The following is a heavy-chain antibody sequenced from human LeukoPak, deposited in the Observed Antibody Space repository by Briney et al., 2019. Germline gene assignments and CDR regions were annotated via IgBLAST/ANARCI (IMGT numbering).Heavy chain of an antibody. Sequence: SETLSLTCAVYGGSFSGYYWSWIRQPPGKGLEWIGEIKHSGSTNYNPSLKSRVTISVDTSKNQFSLKLSSVTAADTAVYYCARLPSYLLRRKKYYFDYWGQGTLVTVSS. CDR3: ARLPSYLLRRKKYYFDY. J-gene: IGHJ4*02. CDR2: IKHSGST. V-gene: IGHV4-34*01. D-gene: IGHD1-14*01. CDR1: GGSFSGYY.